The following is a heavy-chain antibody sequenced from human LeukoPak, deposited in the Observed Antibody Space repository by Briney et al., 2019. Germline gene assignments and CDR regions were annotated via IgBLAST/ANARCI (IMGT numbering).Heavy chain of an antibody. D-gene: IGHD5-18*01. CDR3: ARRDTAMVAIDY. J-gene: IGHJ4*02. CDR2: INPSGGST. CDR1: GYTLTDYY. V-gene: IGHV1-46*01. Sequence: ASVKVSCKASGYTLTDYYIHWVRQAPGQGLEWMGIINPSGGSTSYAQKFQGRVTMTRDTSTSTVYMELSSLRSEDTAVYYCARRDTAMVAIDYWGQGTLVTVSS.